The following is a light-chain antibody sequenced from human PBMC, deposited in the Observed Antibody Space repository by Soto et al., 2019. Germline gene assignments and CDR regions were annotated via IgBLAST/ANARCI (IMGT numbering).Light chain of an antibody. CDR1: SSDVGGYNY. V-gene: IGLV2-8*01. J-gene: IGLJ1*01. Sequence: QSVLTQPPSASGSPGQSVTISCTGTSSDVGGYNYVSWYQQHPGKAPKLMIYEVIKRPSGVPDRFSGSKSGNTASLTVSGLQAEDEADYYCISYTGSSTSYVFGSGTKLTVL. CDR2: EVI. CDR3: ISYTGSSTSYV.